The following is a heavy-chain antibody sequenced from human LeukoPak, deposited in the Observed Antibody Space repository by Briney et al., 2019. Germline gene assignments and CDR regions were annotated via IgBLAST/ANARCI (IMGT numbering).Heavy chain of an antibody. D-gene: IGHD6-19*01. CDR1: GGSISSYY. J-gene: IGHJ4*02. CDR2: IYYTGST. V-gene: IGHV4-39*02. CDR3: ARDSALARAVMDY. Sequence: SSETLSLTCTVSGGSISSYYWGWIRQPPGKGLEWIGSIYYTGSTYYNPSLKSRVTISVDTSKNQFSLKLRSVTAADTAVYYCARDSALARAVMDYWGQGTLVAVSS.